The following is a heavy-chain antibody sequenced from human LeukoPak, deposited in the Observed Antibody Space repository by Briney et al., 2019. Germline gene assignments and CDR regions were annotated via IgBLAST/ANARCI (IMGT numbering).Heavy chain of an antibody. CDR1: GFTFTSPA. V-gene: IGHV1-58*02. D-gene: IGHD3-16*01. CDR3: AAGVGYAFDI. Sequence: SVTVSCKASGFTFTSPAMQWVRQARGQRLEWIGWIVVGSGNTNYAQKFQERVTITRDMSTSTAYMELSSLRSEDTAVYYCAAGVGYAFDIWGQGTMVTVSS. J-gene: IGHJ3*02. CDR2: IVVGSGNT.